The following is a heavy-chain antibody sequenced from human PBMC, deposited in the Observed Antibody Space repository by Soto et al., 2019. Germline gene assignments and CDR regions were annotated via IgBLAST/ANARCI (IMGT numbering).Heavy chain of an antibody. J-gene: IGHJ6*02. Sequence: PGGSLRLSCAASGFTFSSYAMNWVRQAPGKGLEWVSAISLSGEKTNYADSVRGRFTISRDNSQNTLYLQMNSLRAEDTAVYYCAKDRGGESVFYGMDMWGQGPTVTVSS. CDR2: ISLSGEKT. CDR1: GFTFSSYA. D-gene: IGHD2-15*01. V-gene: IGHV3-23*01. CDR3: AKDRGGESVFYGMDM.